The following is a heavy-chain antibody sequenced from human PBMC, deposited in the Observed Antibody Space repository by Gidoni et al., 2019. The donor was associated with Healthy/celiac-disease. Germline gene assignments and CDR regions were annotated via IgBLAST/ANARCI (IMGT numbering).Heavy chain of an antibody. D-gene: IGHD5-18*01. J-gene: IGHJ4*02. V-gene: IGHV3-7*04. CDR3: AREAGYSYGLYYFDY. CDR2: IKQDGSEK. Sequence: EVQLVESGGGLVQPGGSLRLSWAAAGFTFSSYWMSWVRQAPGQGLEWVANIKQDGSEKYYVDSVKGRFTISRDNAKNSLYLQMNSLRAEDTAVYYCAREAGYSYGLYYFDYWGQGTLVTVSS. CDR1: GFTFSSYW.